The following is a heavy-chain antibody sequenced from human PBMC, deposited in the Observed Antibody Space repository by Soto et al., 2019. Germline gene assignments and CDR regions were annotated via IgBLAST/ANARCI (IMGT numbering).Heavy chain of an antibody. Sequence: LRLSCGAPGFAFSNAWVSWVRQAPGKGLEWVGRIKSKTDGGTTDYAAPVKGRFTISRDDSKNTLYLQMNSLKTEDTAVYYCTTDYDILTGPFDYWGQGTLVTVSS. V-gene: IGHV3-15*01. CDR1: GFAFSNAW. CDR2: IKSKTDGGTT. CDR3: TTDYDILTGPFDY. D-gene: IGHD3-9*01. J-gene: IGHJ4*02.